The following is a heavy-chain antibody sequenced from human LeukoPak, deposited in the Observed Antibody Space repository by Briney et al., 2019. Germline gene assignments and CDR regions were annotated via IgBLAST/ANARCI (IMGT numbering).Heavy chain of an antibody. J-gene: IGHJ6*03. CDR2: ISHSATT. CDR1: GYSITTGYY. D-gene: IGHD3-10*01. V-gene: IGHV4-38-2*02. CDR3: AGVPGSAYHYMDV. Sequence: ASETLSLTCTVSGYSITTGYYWGWLRQSPGTGLEWIGSISHSATTYYNPSLKSRVTIFLDTSKNQFSLKLTSVTAADTAAYYCAGVPGSAYHYMDVWGKGTMVTVSS.